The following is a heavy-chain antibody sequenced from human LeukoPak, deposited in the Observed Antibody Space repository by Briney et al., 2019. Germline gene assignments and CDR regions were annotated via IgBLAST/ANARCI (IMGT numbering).Heavy chain of an antibody. CDR3: ARGSITVVPAFDI. J-gene: IGHJ3*02. D-gene: IGHD3-16*01. CDR1: GGSISTYY. CDR2: IYYTGSA. Sequence: PSETLSLTCTVSGGSISTYYWSWTRQPPGKGLEWIGCIYYTGSANYNPSLKSRGTISVDTSKNQSSLKLTSVTAADTAVYYCARGSITVVPAFDIWGQGTMFTVSS. V-gene: IGHV4-59*12.